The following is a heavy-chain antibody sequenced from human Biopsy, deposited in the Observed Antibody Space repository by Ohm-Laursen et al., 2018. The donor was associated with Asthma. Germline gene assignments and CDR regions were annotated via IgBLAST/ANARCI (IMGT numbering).Heavy chain of an antibody. CDR2: VNTGNGDT. V-gene: IGHV1-3*04. Sequence: EATVKISCKASGYNFISFAIHWVRQAPGQRLEWMGWVNTGNGDTKYSQKFQGRATITRDTSASTAYMELRSLRSEDTATYYCARTYYDFLTGQVKDVFGVWGQGTMATVSS. CDR1: GYNFISFA. D-gene: IGHD3-9*01. CDR3: ARTYYDFLTGQVKDVFGV. J-gene: IGHJ3*01.